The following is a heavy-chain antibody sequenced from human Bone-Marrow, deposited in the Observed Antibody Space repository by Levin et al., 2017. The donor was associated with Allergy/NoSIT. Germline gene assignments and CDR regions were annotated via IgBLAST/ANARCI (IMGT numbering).Heavy chain of an antibody. V-gene: IGHV3-23*01. CDR3: ATFDYSSYGYYFDY. CDR2: IRGSDDST. CDR1: GFNFHAYG. Sequence: GGSLRLSCAVSGFNFHAYGMTWVRQAPGKGLEWVSTIRGSDDSTYYRDSVKGRFIVSRDSSEDTLYLDMHSLRAEDTALYYCATFDYSSYGYYFDYWGQGTPVTVCS. J-gene: IGHJ4*02. D-gene: IGHD4-11*01.